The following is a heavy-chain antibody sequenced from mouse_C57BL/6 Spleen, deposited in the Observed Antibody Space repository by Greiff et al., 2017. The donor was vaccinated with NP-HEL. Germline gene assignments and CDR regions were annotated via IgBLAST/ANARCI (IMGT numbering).Heavy chain of an antibody. D-gene: IGHD2-14*01. CDR2: INPNNGGT. V-gene: IGHV1-26*01. J-gene: IGHJ2*01. CDR3: ARRTYDGGY. CDR1: GYTFTDYY. Sequence: VQLQQSGPELVKPGASVKISCKASGYTFTDYYMNWVKQSHGKSLEWIGDINPNNGGTSYNQKFKGKATLTVDKSSSTAYMQLRSLTSEDSAGYYCARRTYDGGYWGQGTTLTVSS.